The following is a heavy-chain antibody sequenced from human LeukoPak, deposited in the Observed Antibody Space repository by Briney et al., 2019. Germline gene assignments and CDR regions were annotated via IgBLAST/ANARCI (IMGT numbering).Heavy chain of an antibody. CDR3: ATRYKYYYDSSGYGG. CDR2: IYHGGNT. Sequence: SETLSLTCTVSGYPIRNGYFWSWVRQPPGKGLEWIGSIYHGGNTFFNPSLKSRVTISVDTSKNQFSLKLSSVTAADTAVYYCATRYKYYYDSSGYGGWGQGTLVTVSS. CDR1: GYPIRNGYF. V-gene: IGHV4-38-2*02. D-gene: IGHD3-22*01. J-gene: IGHJ4*02.